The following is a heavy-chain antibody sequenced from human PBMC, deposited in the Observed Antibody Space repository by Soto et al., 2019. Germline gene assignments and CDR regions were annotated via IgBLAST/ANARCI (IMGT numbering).Heavy chain of an antibody. Sequence: EVQLLESGGGLVQPGGSLRLSCAASGFTFSSYGMTWVRQAPGKGLEWVSFSSATGAGTYYADSVKGRFTISRDESKNTLYLQMTSLRADDTAVYYCAKDRRAGGNYGFYSDFWGQGALVIVSS. D-gene: IGHD1-7*01. CDR1: GFTFSSYG. J-gene: IGHJ4*02. CDR3: AKDRRAGGNYGFYSDF. CDR2: SSATGAGT. V-gene: IGHV3-23*01.